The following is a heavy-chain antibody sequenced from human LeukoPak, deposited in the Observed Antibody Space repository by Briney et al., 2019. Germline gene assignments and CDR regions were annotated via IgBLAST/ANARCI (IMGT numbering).Heavy chain of an antibody. D-gene: IGHD3-16*02. J-gene: IGHJ5*02. CDR3: ARGVAYDYVWGSYRSYWFDP. V-gene: IGHV4-59*12. CDR1: RGSISGYS. Sequence: SETLSLTCTVSRGSISGYSWSWIRQPPGKGLEWIGYIYYSGSTNYNPSLKSRVTISVDTSKNQFSLKLSSVTAADTAVYYCARGVAYDYVWGSYRSYWFDPWGQGTLVTVSS. CDR2: IYYSGST.